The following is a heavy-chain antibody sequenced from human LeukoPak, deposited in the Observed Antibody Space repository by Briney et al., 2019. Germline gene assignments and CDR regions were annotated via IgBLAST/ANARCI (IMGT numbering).Heavy chain of an antibody. Sequence: PSETLSLTCTVSGGSISSYYWSWIRQPPGKGLEWIGYSSYSGSSNYNPSLKSRVTISVDTSKNQFSLKLSSVTAADTAVYYCARDKSVYDILTGYHQGAFDYWGQGTLVTVSS. V-gene: IGHV4-59*12. D-gene: IGHD3-9*01. J-gene: IGHJ4*02. CDR2: SSYSGSS. CDR1: GGSISSYY. CDR3: ARDKSVYDILTGYHQGAFDY.